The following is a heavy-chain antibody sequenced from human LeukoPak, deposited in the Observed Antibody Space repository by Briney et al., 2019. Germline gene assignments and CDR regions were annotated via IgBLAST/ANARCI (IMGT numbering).Heavy chain of an antibody. Sequence: GGSLRLSCVAYGFTLGSFGMHWVRQAPGKGLDWVAVIAYDGSDENYTDTVKGRFTNSRDNFKNTLYLQMNSLGAEDTAMYYCARDVMAVAGTLDFDCWGKGALVTVSS. CDR2: IAYDGSDE. V-gene: IGHV3-30*04. D-gene: IGHD6-19*01. J-gene: IGHJ4*02. CDR1: GFTLGSFG. CDR3: ARDVMAVAGTLDFDC.